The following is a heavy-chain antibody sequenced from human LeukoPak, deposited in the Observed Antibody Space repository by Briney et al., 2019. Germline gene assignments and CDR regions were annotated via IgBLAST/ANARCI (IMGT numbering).Heavy chain of an antibody. D-gene: IGHD5-24*01. Sequence: GGSLRLSCAASGFIFTNYVMHWVRQVPGKGLGWVSGICSDGSFTNYADSVKGRFTISRDNAKNTLFLQMNSLILDDPAVYYCLRARDGYNWWGQRTLVTASP. CDR1: GFIFTNYV. CDR3: LRARDGYNW. J-gene: IGHJ4*02. CDR2: ICSDGSFT. V-gene: IGHV3-74*01.